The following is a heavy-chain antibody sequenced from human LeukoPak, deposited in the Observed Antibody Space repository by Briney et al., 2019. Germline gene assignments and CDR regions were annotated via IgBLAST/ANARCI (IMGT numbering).Heavy chain of an antibody. J-gene: IGHJ4*02. Sequence: GGSLRLSCAASGFTFSSYWMSWVRQAPGKGLEWVANIKQDGSEKYYVDSVKGRFTISRDNAKKSLYLQMNSLRAEDTAVYYCATYENRRWLSRWGQGNLVTVSS. CDR1: GFTFSSYW. CDR3: ATYENRRWLSR. V-gene: IGHV3-7*01. D-gene: IGHD3-22*01. CDR2: IKQDGSEK.